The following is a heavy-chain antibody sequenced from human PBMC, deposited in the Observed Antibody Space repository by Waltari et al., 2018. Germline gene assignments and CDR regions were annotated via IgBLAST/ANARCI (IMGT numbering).Heavy chain of an antibody. CDR2: IHHSGST. CDR3: ASGVSNY. J-gene: IGHJ4*02. D-gene: IGHD3-10*01. CDR1: AYSISSGYY. V-gene: IGHV4-38-2*02. Sequence: QVQLQESGPGLVKPSETLSLTCTVSAYSISSGYYWGWIRQPPGKGLEWIGSIHHSGSTYYNPSLKSRVTISVDASKNQFSLKLTSVTASDTAVYYCASGVSNYWGQGTLVTVSS.